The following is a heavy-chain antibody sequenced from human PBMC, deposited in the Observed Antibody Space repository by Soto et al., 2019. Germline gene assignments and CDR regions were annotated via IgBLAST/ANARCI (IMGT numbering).Heavy chain of an antibody. Sequence: SGPTLVKPTQTLTLTCTFSGFSLSTSGVGVGWIRQPPGKALEWLALIYWDDDKRYSPSLKSRLTFTKDTSKNQVVLTMTNMDPVDKATYYCAHSTSWGYCSSTSCYIYFQHWGQGTLVTVSS. D-gene: IGHD2-2*02. CDR3: AHSTSWGYCSSTSCYIYFQH. J-gene: IGHJ1*01. CDR1: GFSLSTSGVG. V-gene: IGHV2-5*02. CDR2: IYWDDDK.